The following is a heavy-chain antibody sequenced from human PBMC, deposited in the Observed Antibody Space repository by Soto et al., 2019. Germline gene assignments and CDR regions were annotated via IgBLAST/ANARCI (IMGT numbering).Heavy chain of an antibody. CDR2: IIPIFGTA. CDR3: AREGEYCNGNCYSGHFDA. V-gene: IGHV1-69*13. D-gene: IGHD2-21*02. J-gene: IGHJ4*02. CDR1: GGTFSSYA. Sequence: SVKVSCKASGGTFSSYAISWVRQAPGQGLEWMGGIIPIFGTANYAQKFQGRVTITADESTSTAYMELSSLRSEDTAMYYCAREGEYCNGNCYSGHFDAWGQGTLVTVSS.